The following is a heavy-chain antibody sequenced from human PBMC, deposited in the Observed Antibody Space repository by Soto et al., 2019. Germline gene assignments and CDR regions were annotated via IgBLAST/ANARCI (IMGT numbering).Heavy chain of an antibody. Sequence: GGSLRLSCAASGFTVSSNYMSWVRQAPGKGLEWVSVIYSGGSTYYADSVKGRFTISRDNSKNTLYLQMNSLRAEDTAVYYCASLIAAAGLDYWGQGTLVTVSS. V-gene: IGHV3-53*01. D-gene: IGHD6-13*01. CDR2: IYSGGST. CDR3: ASLIAAAGLDY. J-gene: IGHJ4*02. CDR1: GFTVSSNY.